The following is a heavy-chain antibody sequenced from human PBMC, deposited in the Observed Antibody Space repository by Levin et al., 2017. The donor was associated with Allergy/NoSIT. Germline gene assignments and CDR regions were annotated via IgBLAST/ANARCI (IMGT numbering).Heavy chain of an antibody. V-gene: IGHV3-7*01. CDR2: IAGDGGRK. CDR3: SRCEDY. J-gene: IGHJ4*02. CDR1: GFSFSDYW. Sequence: GASVKVSCTASGFSFSDYWMSWVRQAPGKGLEWVASIAGDGGRKFYVDSVKGRFTISRDNAKNSLYLQMNSLRAEDTAVYYCSRCEDYWGQGTLVTVSS.